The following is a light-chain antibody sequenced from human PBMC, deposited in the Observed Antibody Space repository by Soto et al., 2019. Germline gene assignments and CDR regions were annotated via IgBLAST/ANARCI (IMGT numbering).Light chain of an antibody. Sequence: QSVLTQPASVSGSPGQSITISCTGTSSDVGDYNYVSWYQQFTGKPPKVMIFEVSHRASGVSNRFSGSKSDTTASLTISGLQAEDEADYYCSSYTSSNTYVFGTGTKVTVL. CDR3: SSYTSSNTYV. CDR2: EVS. J-gene: IGLJ1*01. CDR1: SSDVGDYNY. V-gene: IGLV2-14*01.